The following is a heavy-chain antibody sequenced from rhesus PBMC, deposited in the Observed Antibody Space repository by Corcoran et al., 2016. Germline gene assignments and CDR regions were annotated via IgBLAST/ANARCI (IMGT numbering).Heavy chain of an antibody. Sequence: VQLVQSGAEVKKPGASVKVSCKVSGYTFTELSLHWVRPAPGKGLEWMGGVEPVYGEKIHAEKFQGRVTMTEDTSTDTAYMELSSLRSEDTAVYYCARGRDYDISSRYPGGYFDYWGQGVLVTVSS. D-gene: IGHD3-40*01. CDR3: ARGRDYDISSRYPGGYFDY. CDR1: GYTFTELS. V-gene: IGHV1-156*01. J-gene: IGHJ4*01. CDR2: VEPVYGEK.